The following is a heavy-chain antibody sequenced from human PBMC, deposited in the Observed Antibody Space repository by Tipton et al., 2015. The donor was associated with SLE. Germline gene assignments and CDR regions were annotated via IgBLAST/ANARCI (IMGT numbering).Heavy chain of an antibody. Sequence: SLRLSCAASGFTFSSYSMNWVRQAPGKGLEWVSYISSSSSTIYYADSVKGRFTISRDNAKNSLYLQMNSLRAEDTAVYYCAKNQLTCAKNYYDSSGPDAFDIWGQGTMVTVSS. CDR1: GFTFSSYS. V-gene: IGHV3-48*01. CDR2: ISSSSSTI. D-gene: IGHD3-22*01. J-gene: IGHJ3*02. CDR3: AKNQLTCAKNYYDSSGPDAFDI.